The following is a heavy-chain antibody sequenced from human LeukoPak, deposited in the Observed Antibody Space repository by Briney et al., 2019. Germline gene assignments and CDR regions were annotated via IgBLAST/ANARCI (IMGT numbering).Heavy chain of an antibody. CDR2: INWNGGST. D-gene: IGHD1-26*01. CDR1: GFTFDDYG. J-gene: IGHJ4*02. CDR3: ASGGPDQWEVMSGSFDS. Sequence: GGSLRLSCAASGFTFDDYGMSWVRQAPGKGLEWVSGINWNGGSTGYADSVKGRFTISRDNAKNSLYLQMNSLRGEDTAVYYCASGGPDQWEVMSGSFDSWGQGTLVTVSS. V-gene: IGHV3-20*04.